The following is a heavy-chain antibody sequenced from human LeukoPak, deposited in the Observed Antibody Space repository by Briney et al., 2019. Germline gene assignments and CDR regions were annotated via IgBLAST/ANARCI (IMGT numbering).Heavy chain of an antibody. Sequence: GGSLRLSCAPSGFTFSSYAMTWVRQAPGKGLEWVSAITGGAGYTYDADSVKGRFTISRDNSKNTLYLQMNSLRAEDTAVYYCAKSLRGYYFDYWGQGTLVTVSS. CDR3: AKSLRGYYFDY. V-gene: IGHV3-23*01. CDR2: ITGGAGYT. CDR1: GFTFSSYA. D-gene: IGHD3-10*01. J-gene: IGHJ4*02.